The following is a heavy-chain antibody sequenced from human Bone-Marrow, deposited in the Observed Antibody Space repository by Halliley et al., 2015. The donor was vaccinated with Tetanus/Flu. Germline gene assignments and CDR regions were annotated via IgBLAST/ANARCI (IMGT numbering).Heavy chain of an antibody. Sequence: WIGYIFYGGATNYNPSLKSRVTIYADPSKNQFSLKLTSVTAADTAVYYCARWRDAGRSLFEYFDYWGQGTVVTVSS. V-gene: IGHV4-59*01. CDR2: IFYGGAT. D-gene: IGHD3-10*02. CDR3: ARWRDAGRSLFEYFDY. J-gene: IGHJ4*02.